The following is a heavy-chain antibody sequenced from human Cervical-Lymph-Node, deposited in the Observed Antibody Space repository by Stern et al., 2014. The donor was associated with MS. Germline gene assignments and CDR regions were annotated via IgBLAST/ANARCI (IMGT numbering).Heavy chain of an antibody. V-gene: IGHV3-30*18. CDR2: ISFDGRNK. Sequence: VQLVESGGGVVQPGTSLRLSCVVSGLNFSNYGMHWVRRAPGKWLEWISVISFDGRNKFYADSVVGRFSISRDNSKNTLWLQMNSLRHEDTAIYFCAKLAQLTYFFDYWGQGTWVTVSS. J-gene: IGHJ4*02. CDR1: GLNFSNYG. CDR3: AKLAQLTYFFDY. D-gene: IGHD2/OR15-2a*01.